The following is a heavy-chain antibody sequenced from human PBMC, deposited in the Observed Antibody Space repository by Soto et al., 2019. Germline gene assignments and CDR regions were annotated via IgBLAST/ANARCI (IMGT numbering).Heavy chain of an antibody. CDR3: ARVIVGATGFDY. CDR1: GYTFTRYD. Sequence: ASVKVSCKASGYTFTRYDINWVRQATGQGLEWMGWMNPNSGNTGYAQKFQGRVTMTRNTSISTAYMELSSLRSEDTAVYYCARVIVGATGFDYWGQGTLVTVSS. D-gene: IGHD1-26*01. J-gene: IGHJ4*02. CDR2: MNPNSGNT. V-gene: IGHV1-8*01.